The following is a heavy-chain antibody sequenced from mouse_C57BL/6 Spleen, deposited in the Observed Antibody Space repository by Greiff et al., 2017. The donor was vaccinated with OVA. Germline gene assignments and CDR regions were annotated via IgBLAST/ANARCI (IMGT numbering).Heavy chain of an antibody. Sequence: VQLQQPGAELVRPGSSVKLSCKASGYTFTSYWMHWVKQRPIQGLEWIGNIDPSDSETHYNQKFKDKATLTVDKSSSTAYMQLSSLTSEDSAVYYCARWFYYGSSYGWYFDVWGTGTTVTVSS. CDR3: ARWFYYGSSYGWYFDV. V-gene: IGHV1-52*01. D-gene: IGHD1-1*01. J-gene: IGHJ1*03. CDR2: IDPSDSET. CDR1: GYTFTSYW.